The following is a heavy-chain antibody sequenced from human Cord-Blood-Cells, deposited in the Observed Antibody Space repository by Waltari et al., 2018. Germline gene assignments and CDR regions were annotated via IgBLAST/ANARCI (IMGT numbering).Heavy chain of an antibody. Sequence: QVQLQESGPGLVKPSQTLPLTCPVPGVSIRSGAYYWSWIRQPPGKGLEWIGYIYYSGSTYYNPSLKSRVTISVDTSKNQFSLKLSSVTAADTAVYYCARGPTTVTTGGFDYWGQGTLVTVSS. CDR2: IYYSGST. V-gene: IGHV4-30-4*08. CDR1: GVSIRSGAYY. CDR3: ARGPTTVTTGGFDY. D-gene: IGHD4-17*01. J-gene: IGHJ4*02.